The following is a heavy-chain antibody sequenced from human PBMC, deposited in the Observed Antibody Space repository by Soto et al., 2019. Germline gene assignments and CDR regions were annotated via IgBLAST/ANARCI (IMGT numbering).Heavy chain of an antibody. D-gene: IGHD6-19*01. J-gene: IGHJ6*02. CDR1: GYSFTSYW. CDR2: IDPRDSYT. Sequence: GESLKISCKGSGYSFTSYWISWVRQMPGEGLEWMGKIDPRDSYTKYSPSFQGHVTISVEKSISTAYLQWSSLRASDTAIYYCARHSYTSAANYDHHYGMDVWGQGTTVTVSS. CDR3: ARHSYTSAANYDHHYGMDV. V-gene: IGHV5-10-1*01.